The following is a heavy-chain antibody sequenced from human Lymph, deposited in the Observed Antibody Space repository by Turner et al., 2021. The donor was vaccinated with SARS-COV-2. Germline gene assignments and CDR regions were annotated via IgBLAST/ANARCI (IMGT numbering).Heavy chain of an antibody. V-gene: IGHV3-53*02. CDR2: IYSGGST. Sequence: EVQLVETGGGLIQPEGSLRLSCAASGFNVSSNYMSWVRQAPGKGLEWVSVIYSGGSTFYADSVRGRFTISRDNSKNTLYLQMNSLRAEDTAVYYCARDNPHDAFDIWGQGTMVTVSS. J-gene: IGHJ3*02. CDR3: ARDNPHDAFDI. CDR1: GFNVSSNY.